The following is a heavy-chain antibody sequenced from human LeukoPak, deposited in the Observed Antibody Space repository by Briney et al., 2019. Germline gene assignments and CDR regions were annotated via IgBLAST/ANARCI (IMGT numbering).Heavy chain of an antibody. CDR3: ASGSGRTTSDAFDI. J-gene: IGHJ3*02. D-gene: IGHD2-15*01. V-gene: IGHV4-39*01. CDR1: GASISSSTYY. CDR2: IYYSGST. Sequence: SETLSLTCTVSGASISSSTYYWDWIRQSPGKGLEWIGSIYYSGSTYYNPSLKSRVTISVDTSKNQFSLKLSSVTAADTAVYYCASGSGRTTSDAFDIWGQGTMVTVSS.